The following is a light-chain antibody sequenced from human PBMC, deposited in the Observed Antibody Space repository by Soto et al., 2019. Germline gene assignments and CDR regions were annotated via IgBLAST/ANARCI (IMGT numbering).Light chain of an antibody. CDR2: EGS. J-gene: IGLJ1*01. Sequence: QSALTQPASVSGSPGQSITISCTGTSSDVANYNLVSWYQQHPGKAHRLMIYEGSERPSGVSNRFSGSKSGNTASLTISGLQAEDEADYYCCLYAGSRSFRDVFGTGTKVT. CDR3: CLYAGSRSFRDV. CDR1: SSDVANYNL. V-gene: IGLV2-23*03.